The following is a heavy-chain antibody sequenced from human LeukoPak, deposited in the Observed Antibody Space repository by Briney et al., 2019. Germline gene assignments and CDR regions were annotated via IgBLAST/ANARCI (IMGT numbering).Heavy chain of an antibody. CDR3: VRRYILTGYYVFDY. D-gene: IGHD3-9*01. J-gene: IGHJ4*02. Sequence: GSLRLSCAASGFTFSSYWMHWVRQAPGKGLVWVSRITNDGSSTAYADCVQGRFTISRDNAKNTLYLQMNDLRAEDTAVYYCVRRYILTGYYVFDYWGQGTLVTVSS. CDR2: ITNDGSST. V-gene: IGHV3-74*01. CDR1: GFTFSSYW.